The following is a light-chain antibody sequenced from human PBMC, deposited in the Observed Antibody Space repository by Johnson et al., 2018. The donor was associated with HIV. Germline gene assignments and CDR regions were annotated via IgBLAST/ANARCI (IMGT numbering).Light chain of an antibody. CDR3: ETWDSSLSGYYV. V-gene: IGLV1-51*02. CDR1: NSNIGNNY. Sequence: QSVLTQPPSVSAAPGQKVTISCSGSNSNIGNNYVSWYQQLPGTAPKLLIYEINKRPSGIPDRFSGSKSDTSATLGITGLQTGDEADCYCETWDSSLSGYYVFGTGTKLTVL. CDR2: EIN. J-gene: IGLJ1*01.